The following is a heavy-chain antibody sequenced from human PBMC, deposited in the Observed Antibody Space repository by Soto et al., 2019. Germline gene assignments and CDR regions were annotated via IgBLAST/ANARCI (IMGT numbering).Heavy chain of an antibody. V-gene: IGHV3-23*01. D-gene: IGHD2-15*01. Sequence: EVQLLESGGGLVQPGGSLRLSCAASGFTFSSYAMSWVRQAPGKGLEWVSVISGSGGSTYYADSVKGRFTISRDNSTNTLYLQMNSLRAEDTAVYYCAKEAPIVVVVAVIHGGMDVWGQGTTVTVSS. CDR3: AKEAPIVVVVAVIHGGMDV. CDR1: GFTFSSYA. CDR2: ISGSGGST. J-gene: IGHJ6*02.